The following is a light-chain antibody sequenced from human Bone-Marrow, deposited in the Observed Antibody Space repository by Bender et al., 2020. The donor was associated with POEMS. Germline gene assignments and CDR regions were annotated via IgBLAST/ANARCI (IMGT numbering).Light chain of an antibody. CDR2: SSH. CDR1: SSNIGAHA. CDR3: AVWEDSRNGWV. Sequence: QSVLTQPPSASGTPGQRVTISCSGGSSNIGAHAVNWYQHLPGTAPKLLIYSSHRRPSEVPDRFPGSRSGTSASLAISGLQSEDEADYDCAVWEDSRNGWVFGGGTKLTVL. J-gene: IGLJ3*02. V-gene: IGLV1-44*01.